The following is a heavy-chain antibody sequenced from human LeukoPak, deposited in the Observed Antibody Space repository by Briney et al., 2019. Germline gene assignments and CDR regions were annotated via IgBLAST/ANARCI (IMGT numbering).Heavy chain of an antibody. Sequence: SETLSLTCAVYGGSFRGYYWSWIRQPPGKGLEWIGEINHSGSTNYNPSPKSRVTISLDTSMKKFSLKLNSVTAADTAVYYCASTERCSTTCPLDYWGQGTLVTVSS. CDR2: INHSGST. D-gene: IGHD2-2*01. V-gene: IGHV4-34*01. J-gene: IGHJ4*02. CDR1: GGSFRGYY. CDR3: ASTERCSTTCPLDY.